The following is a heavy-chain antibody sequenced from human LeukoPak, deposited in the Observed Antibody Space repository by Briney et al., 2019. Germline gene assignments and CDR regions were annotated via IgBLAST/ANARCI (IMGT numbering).Heavy chain of an antibody. J-gene: IGHJ4*02. CDR2: MYYSGNT. Sequence: SETLSLTCTVSGGSINIISYYWGWIRQPPGKGLEWIGSMYYSGNTYYNPSLKSRVTMSVDTSKNQFPLKLSSVTAADTAVYYCARRPAYYFDYWGQGTLVTVSS. CDR3: ARRPAYYFDY. CDR1: GGSINIISYY. V-gene: IGHV4-39*01.